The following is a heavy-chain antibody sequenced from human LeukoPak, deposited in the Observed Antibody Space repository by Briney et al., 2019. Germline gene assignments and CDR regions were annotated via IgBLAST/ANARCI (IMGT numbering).Heavy chain of an antibody. CDR2: ISGSGDIV. Sequence: GGSLRLSCAASGFTFSSYSMNWVRQAPGKGLEWVSYISGSGDIVYYTDSVKGRFTISRDNAKNSLHLQMNSLRADDTAVYYCARRWDAFDVWGQGTMVTVTS. D-gene: IGHD5-24*01. V-gene: IGHV3-48*04. CDR1: GFTFSSYS. CDR3: ARRWDAFDV. J-gene: IGHJ3*01.